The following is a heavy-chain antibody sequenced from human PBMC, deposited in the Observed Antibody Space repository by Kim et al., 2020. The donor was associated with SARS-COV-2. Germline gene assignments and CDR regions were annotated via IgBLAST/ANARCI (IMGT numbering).Heavy chain of an antibody. V-gene: IGHV4-39*01. CDR2: GST. D-gene: IGHD2-2*01. Sequence: GSTYFTSSLKRRVSISVDTSKNQFYLKLTSVTAADTAVYFCARHYGSSLDYWGQGTLVTVSS. CDR3: ARHYGSSLDY. J-gene: IGHJ4*02.